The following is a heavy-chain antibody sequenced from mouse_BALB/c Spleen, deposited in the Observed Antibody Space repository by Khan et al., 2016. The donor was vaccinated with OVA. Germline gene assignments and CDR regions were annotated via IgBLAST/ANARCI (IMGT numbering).Heavy chain of an antibody. CDR3: ARIYYDYDGYYAMDY. CDR2: INPTSGYT. D-gene: IGHD2-4*01. CDR1: GYTFTSYT. Sequence: QVQLKQSGAELARPGASVKMSCKASGYTFTSYTMHWVKQRPGQGLEWIGYINPTSGYTNYNQKFKDKATLTAAKSSSTAYMQLSSLTSEDSAVYYCARIYYDYDGYYAMDYWCQGTSVTVSS. J-gene: IGHJ4*01. V-gene: IGHV1-4*01.